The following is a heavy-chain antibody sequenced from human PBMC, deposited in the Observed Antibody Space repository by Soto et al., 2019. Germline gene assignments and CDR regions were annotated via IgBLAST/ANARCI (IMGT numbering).Heavy chain of an antibody. CDR1: GFTFSTYP. V-gene: IGHV3-23*01. D-gene: IGHD2-21*01. CDR3: AKHLHIVVRFSPLFSFYGLDV. Sequence: PGGSLRLSCVASGFTFSTYPMSWFRQAPGRGLEWGAAIGASYGGTYYADSVKGRFTISRDYSKNTLFLQMNSPRAEDTAVYYFAKHLHIVVRFSPLFSFYGLDVWGQGTTVTVSS. CDR2: IGASYGGT. J-gene: IGHJ6*02.